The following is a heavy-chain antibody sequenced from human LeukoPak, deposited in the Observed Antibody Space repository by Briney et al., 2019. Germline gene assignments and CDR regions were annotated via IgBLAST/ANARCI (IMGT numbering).Heavy chain of an antibody. Sequence: GGSLRLSCAASGFTFSSYGMHWVRQAPGKGLEWVAVIWYDGSNKYYADSVKGRFTISRDNSKNTLYLQMNRLRAEDTAVYYCARDGNFWSGYPNWFDPWGQGTLVTVSS. V-gene: IGHV3-33*01. J-gene: IGHJ5*02. CDR1: GFTFSSYG. CDR2: IWYDGSNK. D-gene: IGHD3-3*01. CDR3: ARDGNFWSGYPNWFDP.